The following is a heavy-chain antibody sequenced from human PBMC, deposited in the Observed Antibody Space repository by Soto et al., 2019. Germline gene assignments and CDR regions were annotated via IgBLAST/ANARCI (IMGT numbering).Heavy chain of an antibody. J-gene: IGHJ5*02. CDR2: ISSSSSYI. CDR1: GFTFSSYS. D-gene: IGHD6-19*01. Sequence: EVQLVESGGGLVKPGGSLRLSCAASGFTFSSYSMNWVRQAPGKGLEWVSSISSSSSYIYYADSVKGRFTISRDNAKNSLYLQMNRLRAEDTAVYYCAREGIAVAGGGAFDPWGQGTLVTVSS. V-gene: IGHV3-21*01. CDR3: AREGIAVAGGGAFDP.